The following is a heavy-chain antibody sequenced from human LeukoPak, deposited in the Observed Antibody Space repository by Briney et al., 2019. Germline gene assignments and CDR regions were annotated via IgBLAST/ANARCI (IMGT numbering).Heavy chain of an antibody. Sequence: GESLKISCKGSGYSFTSYWIGWVRQMPGKGLEWMGIIYPGDSDTRYSPSFQGQVTISADKSISTAYLQWSSLKASDTAMYYCARQCNYYDSSGYSGAFDIWGQGTMVTVSS. D-gene: IGHD3-22*01. CDR3: ARQCNYYDSSGYSGAFDI. CDR1: GYSFTSYW. CDR2: IYPGDSDT. V-gene: IGHV5-51*01. J-gene: IGHJ3*02.